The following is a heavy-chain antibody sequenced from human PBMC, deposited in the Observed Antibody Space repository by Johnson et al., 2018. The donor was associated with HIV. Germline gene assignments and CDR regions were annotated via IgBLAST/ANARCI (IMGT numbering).Heavy chain of an antibody. Sequence: QVQLVESGGGVVQPGRYLRLSCAASGFTFSSYAMHWVRQAPGKGLEWLTLMSYDGSQKYYADSVKGRFTISRDNSKNTLYLQMNSLRVEDTAIYYRAKKGDVGSWDLDAFDIWGQGTMVTVSS. CDR3: AKKGDVGSWDLDAFDI. J-gene: IGHJ3*02. D-gene: IGHD1-26*01. CDR1: GFTFSSYA. CDR2: MSYDGSQK. V-gene: IGHV3-30*18.